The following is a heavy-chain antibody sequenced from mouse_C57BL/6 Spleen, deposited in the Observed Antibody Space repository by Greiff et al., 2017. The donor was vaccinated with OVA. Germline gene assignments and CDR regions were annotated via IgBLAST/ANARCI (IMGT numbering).Heavy chain of an antibody. V-gene: IGHV1-55*01. J-gene: IGHJ4*01. CDR3: ARATLYGSSLYYAMDY. Sequence: VQLQQPGAELVKPGASVKMSCKASGYTFTSYWITWVKQRPGQGLEWIGDIYPGSGSTNYNEKFKSKATLTVDTSSSTAYMQLSSLTSEDSAVYYCARATLYGSSLYYAMDYWGQGTSVTVSS. CDR1: GYTFTSYW. D-gene: IGHD1-1*01. CDR2: IYPGSGST.